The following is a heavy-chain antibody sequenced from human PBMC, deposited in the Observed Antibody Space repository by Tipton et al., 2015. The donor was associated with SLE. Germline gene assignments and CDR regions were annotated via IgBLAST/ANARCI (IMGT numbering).Heavy chain of an antibody. V-gene: IGHV4-4*02. J-gene: IGHJ3*02. Sequence: TLSLTCAVSGGSISSSNWWSWVRQPPGKGLEWIGEIYHSGSTNYNPSPKSRVTISVDKSKNQFSLKLSSVTAADTAVYYCARPETPRSWGYAFDIWGQGTMVTVSS. CDR2: IYHSGST. CDR1: GGSISSSNW. CDR3: ARPETPRSWGYAFDI. D-gene: IGHD1-26*01.